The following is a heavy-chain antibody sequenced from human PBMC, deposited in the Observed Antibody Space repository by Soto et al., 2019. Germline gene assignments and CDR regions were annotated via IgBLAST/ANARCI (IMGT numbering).Heavy chain of an antibody. CDR1: GFTFSSYA. J-gene: IGHJ4*02. Sequence: EVQLLESGGGLVQPGGSLRLSCAASGFTFSSYAMSWVRQAPGKGLEWVSTINSSGGSTYYADSVKGRFTSSRDNSKNTLYLPMNSLRAEDTAVYYCAIGIYDYSDWGQGTLVTLSS. V-gene: IGHV3-23*01. CDR3: AIGIYDYSD. D-gene: IGHD3-22*01. CDR2: INSSGGST.